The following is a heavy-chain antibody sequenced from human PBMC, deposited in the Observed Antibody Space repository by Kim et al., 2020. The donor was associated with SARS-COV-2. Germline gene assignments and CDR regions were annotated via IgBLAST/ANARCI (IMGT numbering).Heavy chain of an antibody. D-gene: IGHD4-4*01. J-gene: IGHJ4*02. CDR3: AKASTVTFYHFDY. Sequence: GGSLRLSCAASGFTFSSYAMSWVRQAPGKGLEWVSVIYSGGSSTYYADSVKGRFTISRDNSKNTLYLQMNSLRAEDTAVYYCAKASTVTFYHFDYWGQGTLVTVSS. CDR2: IYSGGSST. V-gene: IGHV3-23*03. CDR1: GFTFSSYA.